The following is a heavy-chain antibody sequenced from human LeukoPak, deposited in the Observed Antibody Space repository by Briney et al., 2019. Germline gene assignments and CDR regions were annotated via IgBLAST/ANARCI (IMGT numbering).Heavy chain of an antibody. CDR2: IIPILGIA. J-gene: IGHJ4*02. Sequence: ASVKASCKASGGTFSSYAISWVRQAPGQGLEWMGRIIPILGIANYAQKFQGRVTITADKSTSTAYMELSSLRSEDTAVYYCAKSLDFYYFDYWGQGTLVTVSS. CDR1: GGTFSSYA. V-gene: IGHV1-69*04. D-gene: IGHD3-3*01. CDR3: AKSLDFYYFDY.